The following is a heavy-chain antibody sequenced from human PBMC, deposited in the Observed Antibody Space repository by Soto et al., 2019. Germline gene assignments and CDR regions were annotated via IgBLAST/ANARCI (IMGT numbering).Heavy chain of an antibody. J-gene: IGHJ6*02. CDR2: IKQDGSEK. V-gene: IGHV3-7*03. D-gene: IGHD6-6*01. CDR3: ARAGSSSSTLWYYYYGMDV. CDR1: GFTFSSYW. Sequence: LRLSCAASGFTFSSYWMSWVRQAPGKGLEWVANIKQDGSEKYYVDSVKGRFTISRDNAKNSLYLQMNSLRAEDTAVYYCARAGSSSSTLWYYYYGMDVWGQGTTVTVSS.